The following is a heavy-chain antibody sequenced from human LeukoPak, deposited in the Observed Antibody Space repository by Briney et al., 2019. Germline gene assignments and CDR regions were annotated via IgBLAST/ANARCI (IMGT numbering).Heavy chain of an antibody. CDR1: GFTFSSYW. CDR3: ARDPGRTDH. Sequence: GGSLRLSCAASGFTFSSYWMNWVRQAPGKGLVWVSRIASDGSSTTYADSVKGRFSISRDNAKNSLYLQMNSLRVEDTAVYYCARDPGRTDHWGQGTLVTVSS. V-gene: IGHV3-74*01. J-gene: IGHJ4*02. CDR2: IASDGSST.